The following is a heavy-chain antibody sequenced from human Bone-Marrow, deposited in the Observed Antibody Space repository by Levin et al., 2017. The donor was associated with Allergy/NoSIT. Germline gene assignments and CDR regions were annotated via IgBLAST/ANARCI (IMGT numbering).Heavy chain of an antibody. CDR1: GGSISNYY. D-gene: IGHD5-12*01. J-gene: IGHJ5*02. CDR2: VSYSGST. Sequence: NPSETLSLTCTVSGGSISNYYWSWIRQPPGKGLEWIGYVSYSGSTNYNPSLKSRVTISLDTSKNQFSLKLTSVTAADTAVYYCATIVATISAGFDPWGQGTLVTVSS. V-gene: IGHV4-59*13. CDR3: ATIVATISAGFDP.